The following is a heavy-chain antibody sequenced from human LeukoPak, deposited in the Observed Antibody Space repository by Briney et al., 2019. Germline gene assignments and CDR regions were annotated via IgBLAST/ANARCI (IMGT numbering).Heavy chain of an antibody. D-gene: IGHD1-26*01. Sequence: SETLSLTCAVYGGSFSGYYWSWIRQPPGKGLEWIGEINHSGSTNYNPSLKSRVTISVDTSKNQFSLKLNSVTAADTAVYYCARWAVGAPMGHAFDIWGQGTMVTVSS. J-gene: IGHJ3*02. CDR3: ARWAVGAPMGHAFDI. V-gene: IGHV4-34*01. CDR2: INHSGST. CDR1: GGSFSGYY.